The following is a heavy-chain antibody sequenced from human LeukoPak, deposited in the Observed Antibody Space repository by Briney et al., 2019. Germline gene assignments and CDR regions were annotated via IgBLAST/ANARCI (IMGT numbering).Heavy chain of an antibody. CDR3: ARGGHSGWYKGYNWFDP. V-gene: IGHV4-4*07. CDR1: GGSISSYY. J-gene: IGHJ5*02. Sequence: SETLSLTCTVSGGSISSYYWSWIRQPAGKGLEWIGRIYTSGSTNYNPSLKSRVTMSVDTSKNLFSLKLSSVTAADTAVYYCARGGHSGWYKGYNWFDPWGQGTLVTVSS. D-gene: IGHD6-19*01. CDR2: IYTSGST.